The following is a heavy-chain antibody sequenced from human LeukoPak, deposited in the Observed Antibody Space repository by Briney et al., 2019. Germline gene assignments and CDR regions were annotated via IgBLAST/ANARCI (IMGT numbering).Heavy chain of an antibody. D-gene: IGHD4/OR15-4a*01. CDR3: ARERTLNDGMDV. Sequence: ASVKVSCKASGGTFSSYAISWVRQAPGQGLEWMGGIIPIFGTANYAQKFQGRVTITTDESTSTAYMELSSLRSEDTAVYYCARERTLNDGMDVWGQGTTVTVSS. CDR1: GGTFSSYA. J-gene: IGHJ6*02. V-gene: IGHV1-69*05. CDR2: IIPIFGTA.